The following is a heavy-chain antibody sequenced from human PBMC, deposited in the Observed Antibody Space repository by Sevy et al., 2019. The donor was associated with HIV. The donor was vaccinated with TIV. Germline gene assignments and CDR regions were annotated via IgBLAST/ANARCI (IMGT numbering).Heavy chain of an antibody. V-gene: IGHV3-21*01. CDR1: GFTFSSYS. J-gene: IGHJ3*02. CDR2: ISSSSSYI. CDR3: ASGSYDAFDI. D-gene: IGHD3-10*01. Sequence: GGSLRLSCAASGFTFSSYSMNWVRQAPGKGLEWVSSISSSSSYIYYADSVKGRLTISRDNAKNSLYLQMNSLRAEDTAVYYCASGSYDAFDIWGQGTMVTVSS.